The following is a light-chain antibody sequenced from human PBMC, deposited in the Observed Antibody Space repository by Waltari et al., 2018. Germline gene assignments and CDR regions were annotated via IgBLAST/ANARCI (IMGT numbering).Light chain of an antibody. CDR2: DAS. V-gene: IGKV3-11*01. J-gene: IGKJ4*01. CDR1: QTVTSY. CDR3: QQRAIWPLT. Sequence: EIVLTQSPATLSLSPGERTTLSCRASQTVTSYFAGYQQKPGQSPRLLIYDASNRATGIPTRFSASGSGTDFTLTISSLETEDFAVYYCQQRAIWPLTFGGGTRVEIK.